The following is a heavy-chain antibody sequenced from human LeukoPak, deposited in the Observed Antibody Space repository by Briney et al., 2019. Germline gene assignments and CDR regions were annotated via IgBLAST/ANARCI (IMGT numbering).Heavy chain of an antibody. Sequence: ASVKVSCKASGYTFTTYDIYWLRQAPGHGLQWMGWMNPNSGNTGSAQSFQGRVTMTRNASMSSAYMELSSLRPEDTAVYYCARGSFSRWTTQSYFDYWGQGTLVTVSS. CDR1: GYTFTTYD. V-gene: IGHV1-8*01. J-gene: IGHJ4*02. D-gene: IGHD4-23*01. CDR2: MNPNSGNT. CDR3: ARGSFSRWTTQSYFDY.